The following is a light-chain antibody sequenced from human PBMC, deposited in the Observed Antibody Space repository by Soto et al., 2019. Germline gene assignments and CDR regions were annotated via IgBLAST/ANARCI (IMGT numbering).Light chain of an antibody. Sequence: QSVRTHPASVSWSPGHSVTISCTGTSSDVGGYKYVSWYQQHPGKVPKLMVFEVSNRPSGVSHRFSGSKSANTASLTISGLLAEDEAIYYCTSYAGSSTIVFGTGTKVTVL. J-gene: IGLJ1*01. V-gene: IGLV2-14*01. CDR3: TSYAGSSTIV. CDR2: EVS. CDR1: SSDVGGYKY.